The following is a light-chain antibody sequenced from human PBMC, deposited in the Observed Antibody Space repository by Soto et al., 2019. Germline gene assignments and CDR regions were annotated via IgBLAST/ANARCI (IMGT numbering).Light chain of an antibody. V-gene: IGKV3-20*01. CDR2: GAS. J-gene: IGKJ3*01. Sequence: EIELTQSPGTLSLSPGERATLSCRASQSVSSSYLAWYQQTPGQAPRLLIYGASGRATGIPDRFSGSGSGTDFTLTISRLEPEDFAVYYCQKYVSSIFSFGPGTKVDIK. CDR1: QSVSSSY. CDR3: QKYVSSIFS.